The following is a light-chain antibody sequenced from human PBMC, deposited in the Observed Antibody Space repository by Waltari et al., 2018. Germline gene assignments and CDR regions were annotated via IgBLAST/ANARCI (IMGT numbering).Light chain of an antibody. V-gene: IGLV2-14*01. J-gene: IGLJ1*01. CDR2: EVT. CDR3: MSYAGSNSFFV. CDR1: SNDVGGYDH. Sequence: QSALTHPASVSGSPGQSITISCTGTSNDVGGYDHVSWYQQHPGNAPKAIVSEVTSRPSGISNRFSGSKSGNTASLTISGLQAEDEADYYCMSYAGSNSFFVFGTGTKVTVL.